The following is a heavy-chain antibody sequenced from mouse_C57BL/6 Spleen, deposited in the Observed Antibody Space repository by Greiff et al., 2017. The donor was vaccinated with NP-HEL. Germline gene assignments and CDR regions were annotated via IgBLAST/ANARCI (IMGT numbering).Heavy chain of an antibody. CDR2: INPNNGGT. CDR1: GYTFTDYY. D-gene: IGHD4-1*01. CDR3: ARPNWDN. Sequence: EVQLQQSGPELVKPGASVKISCKASGYTFTDYYMNWVKQSHGKSLEWIGDINPNNGGTSYNQKFKGKATLTVDKSSSTAYMELRSLPSEDSAVYYCARPNWDNWGQGTTLTVSS. J-gene: IGHJ2*01. V-gene: IGHV1-26*01.